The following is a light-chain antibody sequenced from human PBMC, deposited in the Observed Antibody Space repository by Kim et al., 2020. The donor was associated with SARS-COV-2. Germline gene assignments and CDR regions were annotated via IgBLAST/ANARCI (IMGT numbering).Light chain of an antibody. J-gene: IGKJ1*01. CDR1: QSVLYTSNNKNY. CDR3: QQYYNAPWT. CDR2: WAS. V-gene: IGKV4-1*01. Sequence: ATINCKSSQSVLYTSNNKNYLTWYQQKPGQPPKLLIYWASTRESGVPDRFSGSGSGTDFTLTINSLQAEDVAVYYCQQYYNAPWTFGQGTKVDIK.